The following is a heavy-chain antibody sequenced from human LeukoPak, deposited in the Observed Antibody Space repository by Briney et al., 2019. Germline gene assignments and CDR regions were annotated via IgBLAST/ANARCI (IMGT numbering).Heavy chain of an antibody. CDR3: IRAVAGYDAFDI. CDR2: ISWNSGSI. V-gene: IGHV3-9*01. CDR1: GFTFDDYA. D-gene: IGHD6-19*01. Sequence: PGRSLTLSCAASGFTFDDYAMHWVRQAPGKGLEWVSGISWNSGSIGYADSVKGRFTISRDNAKNSLYLQMNSLRAEDTALYYCIRAVAGYDAFDIWGQGTMVTVSS. J-gene: IGHJ3*02.